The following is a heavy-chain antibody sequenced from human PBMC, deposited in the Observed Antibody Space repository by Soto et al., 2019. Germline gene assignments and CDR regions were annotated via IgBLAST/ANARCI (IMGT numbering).Heavy chain of an antibody. D-gene: IGHD3-22*01. J-gene: IGHJ3*02. V-gene: IGHV3-23*01. CDR1: GFTFSSYA. Sequence: PGGSLRLSCAASGFTFSSYAMSWVRQAPGKGLEWVSAISGSGGSTYYADSVKGRFTISRDNSKNTLYLQMNSLRAEDTAVYYCAKDHDYYDSSAQAFDIWGQGTMVTVSS. CDR2: ISGSGGST. CDR3: AKDHDYYDSSAQAFDI.